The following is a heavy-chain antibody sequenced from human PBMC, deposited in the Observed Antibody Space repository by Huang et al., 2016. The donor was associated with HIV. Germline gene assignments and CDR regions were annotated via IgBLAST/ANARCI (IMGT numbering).Heavy chain of an antibody. D-gene: IGHD6-19*01. CDR3: ARGGPRVTVAGPLDC. V-gene: IGHV4-34*01. CDR1: GGSFGGYY. Sequence: QVQIEQWGAGLLKPSETLSLTCAVYGGSFGGYYWNWIRQSPGKGLEWIGKINHAGSINYNPARKSRVSILVDASKQQFSLKLSAVTAADTAIYFCARGGPRVTVAGPLDCWGQGSLVTVSS. CDR2: INHAGSI. J-gene: IGHJ4*02.